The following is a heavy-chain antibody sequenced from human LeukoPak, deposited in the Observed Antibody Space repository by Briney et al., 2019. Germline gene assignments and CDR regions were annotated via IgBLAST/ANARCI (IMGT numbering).Heavy chain of an antibody. CDR2: ISWNSGSI. Sequence: GRSLRLSCAASGFTLVDYPSHSVRQAPGKGLGWDPGISWNSGSIGYADSVKGRFTLSRDNAKSSLYLQMNSLRAEDTALYYCAKGGLGSVPAARPLDYWGQGTLVTVSS. CDR1: GFTLVDYP. D-gene: IGHD2-2*02. J-gene: IGHJ4*02. V-gene: IGHV3-9*01. CDR3: AKGGLGSVPAARPLDY.